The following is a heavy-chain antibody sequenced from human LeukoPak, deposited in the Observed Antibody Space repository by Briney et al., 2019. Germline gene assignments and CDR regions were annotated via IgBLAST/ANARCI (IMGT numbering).Heavy chain of an antibody. J-gene: IGHJ6*03. Sequence: ASVKVSCKASGYTFTSYYIHWVRQAPGQGLEWMGIINPSGGSTSYAQKFQGRVTMTTDTSTSTAYMELRSLRSDDTAVYYCARAPPSTSPGYYMDVWGKGTTVTVSS. D-gene: IGHD1-1*01. CDR1: GYTFTSYY. CDR2: INPSGGST. CDR3: ARAPPSTSPGYYMDV. V-gene: IGHV1-46*01.